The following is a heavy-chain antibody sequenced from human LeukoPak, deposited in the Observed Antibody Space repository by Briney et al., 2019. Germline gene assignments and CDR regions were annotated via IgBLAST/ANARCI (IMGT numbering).Heavy chain of an antibody. CDR2: ISGSGGST. V-gene: IGHV3-23*01. CDR1: GFTFSSYW. D-gene: IGHD3-3*01. Sequence: GGSLRLSCAASGFTFSSYWMHWVRQAPGKGLEWVSAISGSGGSTYYADSVKGRFTISRDNSKNTLYLQMNSLRAEDTAVYYCAREGPDRQYDFWSGSPIDYYYGMDVWGQGTTVTVSS. CDR3: AREGPDRQYDFWSGSPIDYYYGMDV. J-gene: IGHJ6*02.